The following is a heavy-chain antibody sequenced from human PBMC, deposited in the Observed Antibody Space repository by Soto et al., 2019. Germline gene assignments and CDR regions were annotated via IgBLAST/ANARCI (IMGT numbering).Heavy chain of an antibody. CDR3: AKPLVMTTVTRYYFDY. CDR1: GFTFSSYG. J-gene: IGHJ4*02. V-gene: IGHV3-30*18. D-gene: IGHD4-17*01. CDR2: ISYDGSNK. Sequence: PGGSLRLSCAASGFTFSSYGMHWVRQAPGKGLEWVAVISYDGSNKYYADSVKGRFTISRDNSKNTLYLQMNSLRAEDTAVYYCAKPLVMTTVTRYYFDYWGQGTLVTVSS.